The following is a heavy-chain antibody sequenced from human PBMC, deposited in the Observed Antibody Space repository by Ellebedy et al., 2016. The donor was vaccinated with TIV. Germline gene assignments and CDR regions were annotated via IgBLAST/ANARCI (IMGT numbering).Heavy chain of an antibody. J-gene: IGHJ4*02. CDR1: GYSFTSYW. D-gene: IGHD3-3*01. CDR2: IYPGDSDT. CDR3: ARQSTIFGVVNY. Sequence: KVSCXGSGYSFTSYWIGWVRQMPGKGLEWMGIIYPGDSDTRYSPSFQGQVTISADKSISTAYLQWSSLKASDTAMYYCARQSTIFGVVNYWGQGTLVTVSS. V-gene: IGHV5-51*01.